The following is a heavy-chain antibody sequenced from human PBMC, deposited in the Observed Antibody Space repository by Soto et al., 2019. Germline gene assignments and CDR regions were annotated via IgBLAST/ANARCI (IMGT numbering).Heavy chain of an antibody. V-gene: IGHV5-51*01. J-gene: IGHJ5*02. D-gene: IGHD1-7*01. CDR2: IYPGDSDT. Sequence: GESLKISCKGSGYSFTSYWIGWVRQMPGKGLEWMGIIYPGDSDTRYSPSFQGQVTISADKALSTAYLQWSSLKAADTAMYYCARQSPNWNYLNVNWFDPWGQGTLVTVSS. CDR3: ARQSPNWNYLNVNWFDP. CDR1: GYSFTSYW.